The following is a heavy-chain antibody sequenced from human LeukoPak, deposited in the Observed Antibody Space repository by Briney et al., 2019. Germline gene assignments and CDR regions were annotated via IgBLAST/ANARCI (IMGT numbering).Heavy chain of an antibody. D-gene: IGHD1-26*01. CDR3: ARDHAGIVGAYFDY. CDR1: LYIFTSYG. J-gene: IGHJ4*02. V-gene: IGHV1-18*01. CDR2: ISAYNGNT. Sequence: ASVKVSCKASLYIFTSYGISWVRQAPGQGLEWMGWISAYNGNTNYAQKLQGRVTMTTDTSTRTAYTELRSLRSGDTAVYYCARDHAGIVGAYFDYWGQGTLVTVSS.